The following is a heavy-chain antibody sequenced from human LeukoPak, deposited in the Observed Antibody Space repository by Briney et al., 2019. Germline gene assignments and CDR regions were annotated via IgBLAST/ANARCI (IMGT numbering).Heavy chain of an antibody. D-gene: IGHD6-19*01. V-gene: IGHV4-4*07. CDR1: GGSISSYY. J-gene: IGHJ4*02. CDR2: IHTSGST. CDR3: AGRAQTTGWSFDY. Sequence: SGTLSLTCIVSGGSISSYYWSWIRQPAGKGLEWLGQIHTSGSTNYNPSLKSRVAMSVDTSKNQFSLELSSVTAADTAVYYCAGRAQTTGWSFDYWGQGALVTVSS.